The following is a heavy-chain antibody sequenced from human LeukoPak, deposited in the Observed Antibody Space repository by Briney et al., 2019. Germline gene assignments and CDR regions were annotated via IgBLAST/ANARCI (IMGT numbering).Heavy chain of an antibody. CDR1: GFTFGDYA. CDR2: IRSKAYGGTT. D-gene: IGHD3-10*01. J-gene: IGHJ3*02. V-gene: IGHV3-49*04. CDR3: TRDSDMVRGSSDTLDI. Sequence: PGGSLSLSCTASGFTFGDYAMSWVRQAPGKGPEWVGFIRSKAYGGTTEYAASVKGRFTISRDDSKSIAYLQMNSLKTEDTAVYYCTRDSDMVRGSSDTLDIWGQGTMVTVSS.